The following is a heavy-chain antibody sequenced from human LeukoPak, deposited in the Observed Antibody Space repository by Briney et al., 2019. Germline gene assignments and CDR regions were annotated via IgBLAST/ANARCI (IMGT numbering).Heavy chain of an antibody. J-gene: IGHJ1*01. CDR2: ILYHGNNA. CDR1: GFTLGNYG. V-gene: IGHV3-30*18. CDR3: AKDGRGQRDSYNYGEHFQH. Sequence: GGSLRLSYAVSGFTLGNYGMDWVRQAPGRRLGWVAVILYHGNNAYYADSLTGRFTISRDNSKNTLYLQMNSLRAEDTAVYYCAKDGRGQRDSYNYGEHFQHWGQGTLVTVSS. D-gene: IGHD5-24*01.